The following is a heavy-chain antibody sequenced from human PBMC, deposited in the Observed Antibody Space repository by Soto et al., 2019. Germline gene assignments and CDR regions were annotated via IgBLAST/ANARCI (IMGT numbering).Heavy chain of an antibody. CDR3: AHIGGCSGGSCSHFDY. Sequence: SGTTWVSPAQTLTLSSTFSGFSPSTSGVGVGWIRQPPGKALEWLALIYWNDDKRYSPSLKSRLTNTKDTSKNQVVLTMTNMDPVDTATYYCAHIGGCSGGSCSHFDYWGQGTLVTVSS. V-gene: IGHV2-5*01. D-gene: IGHD2-15*01. J-gene: IGHJ4*02. CDR1: GFSPSTSGVG. CDR2: IYWNDDK.